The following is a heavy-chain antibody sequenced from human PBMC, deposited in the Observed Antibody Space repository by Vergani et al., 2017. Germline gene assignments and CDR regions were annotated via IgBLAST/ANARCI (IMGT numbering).Heavy chain of an antibody. Sequence: QVQILQSGGGVVQPGGSLRLSCTLSGFTLNTYGIHWVRQAPGKGLEWVSFIRYDGSSEYYGDSVKGLFTISRDKSQNTVNLQMNSLRTEDTAVYFCVNSVIAGNVGVAYLGMDVWGRGTTVTVSS. CDR1: GFTLNTYG. D-gene: IGHD2/OR15-2a*01. CDR2: IRYDGSSE. CDR3: VNSVIAGNVGVAYLGMDV. J-gene: IGHJ6*02. V-gene: IGHV3-30*02.